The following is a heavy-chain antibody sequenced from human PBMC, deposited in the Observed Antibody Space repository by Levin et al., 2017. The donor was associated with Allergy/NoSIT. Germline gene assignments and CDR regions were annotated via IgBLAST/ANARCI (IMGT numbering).Heavy chain of an antibody. CDR3: ARGPVCSSTSCYAAHHSHDY. J-gene: IGHJ4*02. V-gene: IGHV1-69*01. CDR1: GGTFSSYA. D-gene: IGHD2-2*01. CDR2: IIPIFGTA. Sequence: KISCKASGGTFSSYAISWVRQAPGQGLEWMGGIIPIFGTANYAQKFQGRVTITADESTSTAYMELSSLRSEDTAVYYCARGPVCSSTSCYAAHHSHDYWGQGTLVTVSS.